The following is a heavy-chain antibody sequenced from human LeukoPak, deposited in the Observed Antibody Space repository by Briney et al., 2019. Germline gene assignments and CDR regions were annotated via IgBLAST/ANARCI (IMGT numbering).Heavy chain of an antibody. CDR1: GGSISSSNW. CDR3: AKDEEVTGTNLGLILDAFDI. CDR2: IYHSGST. J-gene: IGHJ3*02. D-gene: IGHD1-20*01. V-gene: IGHV4-4*02. Sequence: SETLSLTCAVSGGSISSSNWWSWVRQPPGKGLEWIGEIYHSGSTNYNPSLKSRVTISVDKSKNQFSLKLSSVTAADTAVYYCAKDEEVTGTNLGLILDAFDIWGQGTMVTVSS.